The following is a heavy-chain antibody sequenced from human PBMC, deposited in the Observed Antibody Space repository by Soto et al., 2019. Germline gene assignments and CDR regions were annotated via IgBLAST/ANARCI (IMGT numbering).Heavy chain of an antibody. V-gene: IGHV3-48*03. Sequence: AGGSLRLSCAASGFTFSSYEMNWVRQAPGEGLEWVSYISSSGSTIYYADSVKGRFTISRDNAKNSLYLQMNSLRAEDTAVYYCERTFDGYYGMDVWGQGTTVTVSS. CDR2: ISSSGSTI. CDR1: GFTFSSYE. CDR3: ERTFDGYYGMDV. J-gene: IGHJ6*02.